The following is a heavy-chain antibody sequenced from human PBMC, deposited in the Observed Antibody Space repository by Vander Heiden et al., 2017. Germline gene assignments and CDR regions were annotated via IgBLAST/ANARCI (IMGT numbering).Heavy chain of an antibody. CDR2: ISSSSSYI. D-gene: IGHD1-20*01. V-gene: IGHV3-21*01. CDR3: ARAGRITGKYYYYYGMDV. J-gene: IGHJ6*02. Sequence: EVQLVESGGGLVKPGGSLRLSCAASGFTFSSSSMNWVRQAPGKRLEWVSSISSSSSYIYYADSVKGRFTISRDNAKNSLYLQMNSLRAEDTAAYYCARAGRITGKYYYYYGMDVWGQGTTVTVSS. CDR1: GFTFSSSS.